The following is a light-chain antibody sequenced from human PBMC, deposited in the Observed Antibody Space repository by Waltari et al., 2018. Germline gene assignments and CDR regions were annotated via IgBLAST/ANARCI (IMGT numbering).Light chain of an antibody. CDR2: DFS. Sequence: QSALTQPASVSGSPGQSITISCTGTSSDVGGYNYVSWYQQHPGKAPKRMIYDFSKRPPGVSNRFSGSKSGNTASLTISGLQAEDEADYYCSSYTSSSTWVFGGGTKLTVL. J-gene: IGLJ2*01. V-gene: IGLV2-14*01. CDR3: SSYTSSSTWV. CDR1: SSDVGGYNY.